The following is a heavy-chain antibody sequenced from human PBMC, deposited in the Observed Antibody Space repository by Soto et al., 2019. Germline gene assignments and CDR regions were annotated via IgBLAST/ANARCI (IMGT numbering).Heavy chain of an antibody. V-gene: IGHV4-31*03. CDR3: ARARLRAVYAFDI. CDR2: IYYSGST. J-gene: IGHJ3*02. D-gene: IGHD5-12*01. CDR1: GGSVSSGAYY. Sequence: QVQLQESDAGLVKASQTLSLTCTVSGGSVSSGAYYWTWIRQRPGKGLEWIGYIYYSGSTYYSPSLKRRLSRSLDTSKNQFSLRLSSVTAADTAMYYCARARLRAVYAFDIWGQGTMVTVSS.